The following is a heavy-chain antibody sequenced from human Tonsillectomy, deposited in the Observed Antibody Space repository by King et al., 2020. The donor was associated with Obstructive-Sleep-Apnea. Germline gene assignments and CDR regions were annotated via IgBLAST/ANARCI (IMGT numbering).Heavy chain of an antibody. CDR2: INHSGST. J-gene: IGHJ2*01. CDR3: ARGVCGDCCGHTGHFDL. D-gene: IGHD2-21*02. CDR1: GGSFIDYH. V-gene: IGHV4-34*01. Sequence: VQLQQWGAGLLKPSETLSLTCAVYGGSFIDYHWSWIRQPPGKGLEWIGEINHSGSTKYNPSLKSRVTISVDTSKNQFSLKLNSVTAADTAVYYCARGVCGDCCGHTGHFDLWGRGTLVTVSS.